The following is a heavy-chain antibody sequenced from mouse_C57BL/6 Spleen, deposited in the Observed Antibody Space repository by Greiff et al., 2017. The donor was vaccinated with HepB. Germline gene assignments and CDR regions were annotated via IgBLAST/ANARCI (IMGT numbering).Heavy chain of an antibody. CDR3: AREYYGSSYAMDY. CDR1: GYTFTSYW. Sequence: VQLQQSGAELAKPGASVKLSCKASGYTFTSYWMHWVKQRPGQGLEWIGYINPSSGYTKYNQKFKDKATLTADKSSSTAYMQLSSLTYEDSAVYYCAREYYGSSYAMDYWGQGTSVTVSS. J-gene: IGHJ4*01. CDR2: INPSSGYT. V-gene: IGHV1-7*01. D-gene: IGHD1-1*01.